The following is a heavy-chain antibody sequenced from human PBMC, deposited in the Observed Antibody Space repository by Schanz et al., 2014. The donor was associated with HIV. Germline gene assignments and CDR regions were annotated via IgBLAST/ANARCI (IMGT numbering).Heavy chain of an antibody. J-gene: IGHJ4*02. Sequence: EVQLVESGGCLVKPGGSLRLSCEASGFTFDSQSMNWVRQAPGKGLEWVSGLDWNNEIVGYADSVKGRFTISRDNAKNSLYLQMDSLSEDDTAMYYCGKEDTATYGIYNWGQGTLVTVSS. D-gene: IGHD3-3*02. CDR3: GKEDTATYGIYN. V-gene: IGHV3-9*01. CDR2: LDWNNEIV. CDR1: GFTFDSQS.